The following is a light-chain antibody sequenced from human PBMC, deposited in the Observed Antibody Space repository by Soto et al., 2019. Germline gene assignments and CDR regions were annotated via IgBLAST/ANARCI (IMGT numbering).Light chain of an antibody. CDR2: GNS. Sequence: QSALTQPPSVSGAPGQRVTISCTGSSSNIGAGYDVHWYQQLPGTAPKLLIYGNSNRPSGVPDRFSGSKSGTSASLAITGLQAEDEADYYCQSYDSSRVVVFGGGTKLTVL. CDR3: QSYDSSRVVV. V-gene: IGLV1-40*01. J-gene: IGLJ2*01. CDR1: SSNIGAGYD.